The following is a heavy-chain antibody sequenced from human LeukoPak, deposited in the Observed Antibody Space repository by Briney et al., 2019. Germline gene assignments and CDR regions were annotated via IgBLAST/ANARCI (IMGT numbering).Heavy chain of an antibody. Sequence: SETLSLSCTVSGDSISSSSYYWGWIRQPPGKGLEWIGSIYYSGSTYYNPSLKSRVTISVDTSKNQFSLRLISATAADTAVYYCARHRPGERRFDPWGQGALVIVSS. J-gene: IGHJ5*02. V-gene: IGHV4-39*01. CDR2: IYYSGST. CDR1: GDSISSSSYY. CDR3: ARHRPGERRFDP. D-gene: IGHD3-16*01.